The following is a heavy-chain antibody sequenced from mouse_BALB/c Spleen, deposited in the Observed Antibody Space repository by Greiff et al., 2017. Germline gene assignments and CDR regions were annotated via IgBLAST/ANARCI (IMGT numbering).Heavy chain of an antibody. Sequence: EVKLQQSGAELVKPGASVKLSCTASGFNFKDTYMHWVKQRPEQGLEWIGRIDPANGNTKYDPKFQGKATITADNSSNTAYLQLSSLTSEDTAVYYYAAITTVVAGFDYWGQGTTLTVSS. D-gene: IGHD1-1*01. CDR3: AAITTVVAGFDY. CDR2: IDPANGNT. CDR1: GFNFKDTY. V-gene: IGHV14-3*02. J-gene: IGHJ2*01.